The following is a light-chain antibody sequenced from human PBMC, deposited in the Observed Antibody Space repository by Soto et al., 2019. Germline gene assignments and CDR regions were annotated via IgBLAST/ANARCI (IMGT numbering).Light chain of an antibody. Sequence: QSALTQPASLSGSPGQSITISCTGTSSDVGGYNYVSWYQQHPGKATKLMIYEVSNRPSGVSNRFSGSKSGNTASLTISGLQAEDEADYYCSSYTSSSTLVFGGGTKVTVL. CDR2: EVS. J-gene: IGLJ2*01. CDR3: SSYTSSSTLV. V-gene: IGLV2-14*01. CDR1: SSDVGGYNY.